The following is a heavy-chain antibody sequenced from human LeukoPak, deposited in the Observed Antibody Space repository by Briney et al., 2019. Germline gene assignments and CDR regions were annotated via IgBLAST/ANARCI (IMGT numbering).Heavy chain of an antibody. CDR1: GGTFSSYA. D-gene: IGHD4-17*01. CDR2: IIPIFGIA. Sequence: GASVKVSCKASGGTFSSYAISWVRQAPGQGLEWMGRIIPIFGIANYAQKFQSRVTITADKSTSTAYMELSSLRSEDTAVYYCARGTVTNRKIRPEYYYYGMDVWGQGTTVTVSS. V-gene: IGHV1-69*04. CDR3: ARGTVTNRKIRPEYYYYGMDV. J-gene: IGHJ6*02.